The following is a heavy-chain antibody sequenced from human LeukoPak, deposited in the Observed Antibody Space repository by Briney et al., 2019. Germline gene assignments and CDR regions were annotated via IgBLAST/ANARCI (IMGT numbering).Heavy chain of an antibody. CDR1: GYTFTSYG. J-gene: IGHJ3*02. CDR2: ISAYNGNT. V-gene: IGHV1-18*01. D-gene: IGHD3-22*01. Sequence: ASVKVSCKASGYTFTSYGISWVRQAPGQGLEWMGWISAYNGNTNYAQKPQGRVTMTTDTSTSTAYMELRSLRSDDTAVYYCARPPRSYDSSGYAFDIWGQGTMVTVSS. CDR3: ARPPRSYDSSGYAFDI.